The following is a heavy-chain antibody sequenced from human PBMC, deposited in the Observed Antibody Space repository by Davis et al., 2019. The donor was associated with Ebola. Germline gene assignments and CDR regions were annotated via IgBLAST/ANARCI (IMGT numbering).Heavy chain of an antibody. CDR3: ARSILTGYYNPSAYFDY. D-gene: IGHD3-9*01. Sequence: ASVKVSCKASGGTFSSYAISWVRQAPGQRLEWMGWINAGNGNTKYSQKFQGRVTITRDTSASTAYMELSSLRSEDTAVYYCARSILTGYYNPSAYFDYWGQGTLVTVSS. CDR1: GGTFSSYA. V-gene: IGHV1-3*01. CDR2: INAGNGNT. J-gene: IGHJ4*02.